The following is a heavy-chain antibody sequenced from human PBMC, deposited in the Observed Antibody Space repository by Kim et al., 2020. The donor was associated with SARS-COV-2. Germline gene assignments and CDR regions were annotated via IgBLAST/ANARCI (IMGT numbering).Heavy chain of an antibody. J-gene: IGHJ4*02. CDR3: ARERQLVLDY. Sequence: SETLSLTCTVSGGSISSYYWSWIRQPPGKGLEWIGDIYYSGSTNYNPSLKSRVTISVDTSKNQFSLKLISVTAADTAVYYCARERQLVLDYWGQGTLVTVSS. D-gene: IGHD6-13*01. CDR1: GGSISSYY. V-gene: IGHV4-59*01. CDR2: IYYSGST.